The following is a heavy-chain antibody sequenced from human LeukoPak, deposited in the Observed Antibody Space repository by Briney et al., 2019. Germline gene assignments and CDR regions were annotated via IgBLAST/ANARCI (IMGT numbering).Heavy chain of an antibody. CDR3: AKVRGAVVVVAAAFDY. J-gene: IGHJ4*02. CDR2: IRYDGSNK. D-gene: IGHD2-15*01. CDR1: GFTFSSYG. V-gene: IGHV3-30*02. Sequence: GGSLRLSCAASGFTFSSYGMHWVRQAPGKGLEWVAFIRYDGSNKYYADSVKGRFTISRDNSKNTLYLQMNSLRAEDTAGYYCAKVRGAVVVVAAAFDYWGQGTLVTVSS.